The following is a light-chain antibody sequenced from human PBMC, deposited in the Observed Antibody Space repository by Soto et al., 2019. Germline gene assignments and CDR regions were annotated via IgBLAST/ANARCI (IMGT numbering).Light chain of an antibody. CDR2: DAS. CDR3: QQYGSAPLT. V-gene: IGKV3D-20*01. CDR1: QSVSTSN. J-gene: IGKJ4*01. Sequence: EIVLTQSPATLSLSPGERATLSCGASQSVSTSNLAWYQQKPGLAPRLLIYDASSRATGIPERFSGMGSGKCFTLTISRLEPEDFAVYYCQQYGSAPLTFGGGTKVEIK.